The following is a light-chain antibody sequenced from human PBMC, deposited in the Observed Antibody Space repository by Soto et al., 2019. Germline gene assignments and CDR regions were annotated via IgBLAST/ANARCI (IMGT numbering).Light chain of an antibody. CDR1: SSNIAINY. CDR2: DNN. CDR3: GTWDSNLSAGV. Sequence: QSVLTQPPSVSAAPGQKVSISCSGSSSNIAINYVSWYQHLPGTAPKLLIYDNNERPSGIPDRFSGSKSGTSATLGITGLQTGDEADYFCGTWDSNLSAGVFGGGTKLTV. V-gene: IGLV1-51*01. J-gene: IGLJ2*01.